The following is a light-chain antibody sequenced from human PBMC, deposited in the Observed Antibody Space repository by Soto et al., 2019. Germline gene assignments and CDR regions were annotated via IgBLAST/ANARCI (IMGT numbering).Light chain of an antibody. Sequence: LVMTQSPATLSFSPGQRATVSCRSSEVVSSNLAWYQQKPGQAPRLLIYYTSTRATGFPARFSGTGSRTDFTLTISSLEPEDFAVYFCQQYGRSPITFGQGTRLEIK. CDR1: EVVSSN. V-gene: IGKV3-15*01. CDR3: QQYGRSPIT. J-gene: IGKJ5*01. CDR2: YTS.